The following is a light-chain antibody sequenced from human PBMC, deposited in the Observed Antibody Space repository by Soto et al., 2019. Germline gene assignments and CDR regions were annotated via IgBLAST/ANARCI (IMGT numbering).Light chain of an antibody. CDR1: SSDVGDYNY. Sequence: QSVLTQPASVSGSPGQSITIPCTGTSSDVGDYNYVSWYQQHPGKAPKLMIYEVSNRPSGVSNRFSGSKSGNTASLTISGLQAEDEADYYCSSYTSSSTLIFGTGTKVTVL. CDR2: EVS. J-gene: IGLJ1*01. V-gene: IGLV2-14*01. CDR3: SSYTSSSTLI.